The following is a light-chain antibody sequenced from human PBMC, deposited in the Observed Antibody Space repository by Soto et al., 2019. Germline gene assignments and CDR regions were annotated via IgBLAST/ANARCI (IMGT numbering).Light chain of an antibody. CDR1: TSNIGNNY. J-gene: IGLJ1*01. Sequence: QSVLTQPPSVSGAPGQGVTISCSGSTSNIGNNYVFWYQQVPGAAPKLLIHTNNRRPSGVPDRFSASKSGTSASLAITGLQAEDEGDYYCQSYDSTLSARYVFGTGTKVTVL. CDR3: QSYDSTLSARYV. CDR2: TNN. V-gene: IGLV1-47*02.